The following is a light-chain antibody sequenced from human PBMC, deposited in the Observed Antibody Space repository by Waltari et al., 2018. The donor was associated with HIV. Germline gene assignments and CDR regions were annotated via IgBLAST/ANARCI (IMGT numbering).Light chain of an antibody. V-gene: IGLV3-10*01. CDR1: AFPTKS. J-gene: IGLJ1*01. CDR2: EDT. Sequence: SYELTQPPSMSVSPGQTARHTCPGDAFPTKSACWYQQKSGQPPVLVIYEDTKRPSGIPDRFSGSNSGTMATLTISGAQVEDEADYYCYSTDTGGHPSYVFGSGTKVTVV. CDR3: YSTDTGGHPSYV.